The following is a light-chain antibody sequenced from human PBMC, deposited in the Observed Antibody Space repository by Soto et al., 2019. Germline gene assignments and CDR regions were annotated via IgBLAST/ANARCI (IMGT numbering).Light chain of an antibody. CDR3: QQCGSSSWT. Sequence: EIVLTQSPGTLSLSPGERATLSCRASQSVSSSYLAWYQQKPGQAPRLLIYGASTRATGIPDRFSGSGSGTDFTLTIIRLEPEDFAVYYCQQCGSSSWTFGQGTKVEIK. J-gene: IGKJ1*01. V-gene: IGKV3-20*01. CDR2: GAS. CDR1: QSVSSSY.